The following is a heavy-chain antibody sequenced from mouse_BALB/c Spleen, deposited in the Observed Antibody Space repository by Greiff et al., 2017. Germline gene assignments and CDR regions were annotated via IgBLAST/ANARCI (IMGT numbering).Heavy chain of an antibody. CDR3: ARLYDYVFAY. CDR1: GYTFTDYY. Sequence: VQLQQSGAELARPGASVKLSCKASGYTFTDYYINWVKQKTGQGLEWIGEIYPGSGNTYYNEKFKGKATLTADKSSSTAYMELRSLTSEDSAVYYCARLYDYVFAYWGQGTLVTVSA. V-gene: IGHV1-77*01. J-gene: IGHJ3*01. D-gene: IGHD2-4*01. CDR2: IYPGSGNT.